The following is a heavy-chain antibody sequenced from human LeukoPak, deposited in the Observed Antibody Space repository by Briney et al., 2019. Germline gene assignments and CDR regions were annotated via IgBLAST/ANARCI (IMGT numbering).Heavy chain of an antibody. J-gene: IGHJ4*02. CDR3: ARGAPGSYCSGGSCPYFDY. CDR2: IGTAGDT. V-gene: IGHV3-13*01. D-gene: IGHD2-15*01. CDR1: GFTFSSYD. Sequence: GGSLRLSCAASGFTFSSYDMHWVRQATGKGLEWVSAIGTAGDTYYPGSVKGRFTISRENAKNSLYLQMNSLRAGDTAVYYCARGAPGSYCSGGSCPYFDYWGQGTLISVSS.